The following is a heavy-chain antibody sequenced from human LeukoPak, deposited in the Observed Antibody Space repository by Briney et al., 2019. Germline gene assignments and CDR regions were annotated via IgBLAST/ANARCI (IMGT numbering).Heavy chain of an antibody. V-gene: IGHV4-59*01. CDR2: IYYSGST. D-gene: IGHD5-24*01. CDR1: GGSISSSY. CDR3: ARSNYPLDAFDI. Sequence: SETLSLTCTVSGGSISSSYWSWIRQPPGKGLEWIGYIYYSGSTNYNPFLKSRVTLSVDTSKNQFSLKLSSVTAADTAVYYCARSNYPLDAFDIWGQGTMVTVSS. J-gene: IGHJ3*02.